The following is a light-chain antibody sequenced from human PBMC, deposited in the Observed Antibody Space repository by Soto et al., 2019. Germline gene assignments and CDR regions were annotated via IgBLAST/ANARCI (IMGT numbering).Light chain of an antibody. CDR2: AAS. Sequence: DIQMTQSPSSLSASVGDRVTITCRASQSISNYLHWYQQTPGRAPKVLIYAASSLQSGVPSRFSGSGSGTVFALSIRTLQPVDFATYYCQQSYSIPPDIFGGGT. J-gene: IGKJ4*01. CDR1: QSISNY. CDR3: QQSYSIPPDI. V-gene: IGKV1-39*01.